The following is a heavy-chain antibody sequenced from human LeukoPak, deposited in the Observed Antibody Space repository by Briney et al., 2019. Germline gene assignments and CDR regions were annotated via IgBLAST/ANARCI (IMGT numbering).Heavy chain of an antibody. CDR3: ARHAHTVNWFDP. CDR1: GGSISSYY. CDR2: IYTSGST. D-gene: IGHD2-2*02. Sequence: SETLSLTCTVSGGSISSYYWSWIRQPPGKGLEWLGYIYTSGSTNYNPSLKSRVTISVDTSKNQFSLKLSSVTAADTAVYYCARHAHTVNWFDPWGQGTLVTVSS. J-gene: IGHJ5*02. V-gene: IGHV4-4*09.